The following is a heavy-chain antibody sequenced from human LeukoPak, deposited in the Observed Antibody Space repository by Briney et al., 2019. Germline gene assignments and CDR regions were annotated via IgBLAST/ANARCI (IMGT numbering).Heavy chain of an antibody. CDR2: IIPIFGTA. Sequence: SVTVSFMASGGTFSSYTISWVRQAPGQGLEWMGGIIPIFGTANYAQKFQGRVTITADESTSTAYMELSSLRSEDTAVYYCARVCPEDDDYGDDKCFDYWGQGTLVSVSS. J-gene: IGHJ4*02. V-gene: IGHV1-69*01. D-gene: IGHD4-17*01. CDR1: GGTFSSYT. CDR3: ARVCPEDDDYGDDKCFDY.